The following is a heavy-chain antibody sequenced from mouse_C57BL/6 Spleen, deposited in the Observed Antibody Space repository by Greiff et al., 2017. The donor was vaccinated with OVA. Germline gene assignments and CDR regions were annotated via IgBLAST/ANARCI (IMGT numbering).Heavy chain of an antibody. CDR3: ARSSNLRAMDY. J-gene: IGHJ4*01. V-gene: IGHV1-76*01. D-gene: IGHD4-1*01. Sequence: QVQLQQSGAELVRPGASVKLSCKASGYTFTDYYINWVKQRPGQGLEWIARIYPGSGNTYYNEKFKGKATLTAEKSSSTAYMQLSSLTSEDSAVYCCARSSNLRAMDYWGQGTSVTVSA. CDR2: IYPGSGNT. CDR1: GYTFTDYY.